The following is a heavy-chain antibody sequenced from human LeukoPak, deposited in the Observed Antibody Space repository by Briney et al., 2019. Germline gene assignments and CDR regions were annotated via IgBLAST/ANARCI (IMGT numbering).Heavy chain of an antibody. J-gene: IGHJ4*02. Sequence: GGSLRLSCAASGFTFRSNWMHWVRQVPGKGLLWVSRISPDGSSTTYADSVKGRFTISRDNSKNTLYLQVNSLRAEDTAVYYCAKDLGGSLLPDYWGQGTLVTVSS. CDR3: AKDLGGSLLPDY. D-gene: IGHD1-26*01. CDR2: ISPDGSST. CDR1: GFTFRSNW. V-gene: IGHV3-74*01.